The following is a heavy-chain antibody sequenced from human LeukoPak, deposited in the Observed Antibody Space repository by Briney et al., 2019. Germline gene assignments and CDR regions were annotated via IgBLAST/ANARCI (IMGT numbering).Heavy chain of an antibody. CDR1: GFTFSSYG. V-gene: IGHV3-30*02. CDR3: ARPAAPYYYYMDV. Sequence: PGGSLRLSCAASGFTFSSYGMHWVRQAPGKGLEWVAFIRYDGSNKYYADSVKGRFTISRDNSKNTLYLQMNSLRAEDTAVYYCARPAAPYYYYMDVWGKGTTVTVSS. CDR2: IRYDGSNK. J-gene: IGHJ6*03. D-gene: IGHD6-13*01.